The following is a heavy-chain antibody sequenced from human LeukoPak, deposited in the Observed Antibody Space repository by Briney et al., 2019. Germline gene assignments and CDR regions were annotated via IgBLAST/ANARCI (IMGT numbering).Heavy chain of an antibody. CDR3: ARVSPPCYYGMDV. CDR1: GFTFTRFA. V-gene: IGHV3-23*01. Sequence: GGSLRLSCSASGFTFTRFAMSWVRQSPGQGLEWVSAIRATDGTTYYADSVRGRFTVSGDNSKNTLFLQMNSLRAEDTAVYYCARVSPPCYYGMDVWGQGTTVTVSS. CDR2: IRATDGTT. J-gene: IGHJ6*02.